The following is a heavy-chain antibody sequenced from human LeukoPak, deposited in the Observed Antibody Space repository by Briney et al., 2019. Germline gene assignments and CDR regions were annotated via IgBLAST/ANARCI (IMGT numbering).Heavy chain of an antibody. CDR1: GFIVSNNH. V-gene: IGHV3-66*02. J-gene: IGHJ5*02. D-gene: IGHD7-27*01. CDR3: ARESWGPVGP. CDR2: TYTDTSA. Sequence: GGSQRLSCAASGFIVSNNHMSWVRQAPGKGLEWVSLTYTDTSAYYADSVKGRFTISRDNSKNTLNLQMNSLRVEDTAVYYCARESWGPVGPWGQGTLVTVSS.